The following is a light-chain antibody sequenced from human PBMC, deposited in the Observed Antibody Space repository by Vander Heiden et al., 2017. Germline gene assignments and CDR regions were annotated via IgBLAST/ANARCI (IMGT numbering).Light chain of an antibody. V-gene: IGLV3-1*01. J-gene: IGLJ2*01. CDR3: QAWDITELV. Sequence: FDLTQPPSVSVSPGQVATIPCSGDLWGKYVAWYQQRPGQAPILLIYHDTNRPSGISERFSGSTSGSTATLTIRGTQSFDEADYYCQAWDITELVFGGGTKLTVL. CDR2: HDT. CDR1: LWGKY.